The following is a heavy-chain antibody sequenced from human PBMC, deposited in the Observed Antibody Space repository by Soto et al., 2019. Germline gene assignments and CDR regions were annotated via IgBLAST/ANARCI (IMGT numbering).Heavy chain of an antibody. V-gene: IGHV3-66*01. CDR3: ARDSLSQYYFDY. Sequence: EVQLVESGGGLVQPGGSLRLSCAASGFTVSSNYMSWVRQAPGKGLEWVSVIYSGGSTYYADSVKGRFTISRDNSKNTLYLQLNSLRAEVTAVYYCARDSLSQYYFDYWGQGTLVTVSS. CDR2: IYSGGST. CDR1: GFTVSSNY. J-gene: IGHJ4*02.